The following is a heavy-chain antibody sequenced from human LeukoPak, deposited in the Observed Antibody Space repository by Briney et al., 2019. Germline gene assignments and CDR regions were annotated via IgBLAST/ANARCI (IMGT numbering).Heavy chain of an antibody. D-gene: IGHD5-12*01. V-gene: IGHV3-74*01. CDR2: INSDGNTT. CDR1: GFTFSSYW. J-gene: IGHJ3*02. Sequence: PGGSLRLSCAASGFTFSSYWMHWVRQAPGKGLVWVSRINSDGNTTIYADSVKGRFTISRDNAKNTLYLQMNSLRAEDTAVYYCARGSGYAVFDIWGQGTMVTVSS. CDR3: ARGSGYAVFDI.